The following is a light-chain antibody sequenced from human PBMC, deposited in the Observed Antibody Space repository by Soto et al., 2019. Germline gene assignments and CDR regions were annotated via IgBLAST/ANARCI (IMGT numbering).Light chain of an antibody. CDR3: QQYNNWPRNT. V-gene: IGKV3-15*01. Sequence: EIVMTQSPATLSVSPGARATLSCRASQSVSSNLAWYQQKPGQAPRLLIYGASTRATGIPARFSGSGSGTEFTLTISSLQSEDFAVYDCQQYNNWPRNTFGQGTRLEIK. CDR1: QSVSSN. CDR2: GAS. J-gene: IGKJ5*01.